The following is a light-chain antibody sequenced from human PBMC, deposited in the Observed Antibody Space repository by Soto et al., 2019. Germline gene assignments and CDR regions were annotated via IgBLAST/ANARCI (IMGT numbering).Light chain of an antibody. Sequence: QSVLTQPASVSGSPGQSITISCTGTSSDIGHYDYVSWYQQHPGKAPKLMIYPVTYRPSGVSNRYSGSKSGHSASLTISGLQADDEADYYCCSLTTSHTYVFGSGTQLTVL. CDR2: PVT. CDR1: SSDIGHYDY. V-gene: IGLV2-14*03. J-gene: IGLJ1*01. CDR3: CSLTTSHTYV.